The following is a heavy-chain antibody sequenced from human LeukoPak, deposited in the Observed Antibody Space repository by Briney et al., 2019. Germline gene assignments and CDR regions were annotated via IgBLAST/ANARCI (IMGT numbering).Heavy chain of an antibody. J-gene: IGHJ4*02. CDR1: GFTFSNYW. CDR2: ISYHGSNK. V-gene: IGHV3-30*18. D-gene: IGHD2-15*01. Sequence: QSGGSLRLSCTASGFTFSNYWMTWVRQAPVKGLEWVAVISYHGSNKYYADSVKGRFTISRDNSKNTLYLQMNSLRAEDTAVYYCAKDLWRYCSGGSCYYVDYWGQGTLVTVSS. CDR3: AKDLWRYCSGGSCYYVDY.